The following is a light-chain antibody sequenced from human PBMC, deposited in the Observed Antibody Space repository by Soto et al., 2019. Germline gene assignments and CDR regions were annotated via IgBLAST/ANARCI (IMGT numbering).Light chain of an antibody. J-gene: IGLJ1*01. V-gene: IGLV2-14*01. Sequence: QSALTQPASVSGSPGQSIAISCTGTCSDVGGYDYVSWYQQHPDKAPKLMIYEVTKRPSGVSNRFSGSKSGNTASLTISGLQPEDEADYYCSSHTSGNTRVFGSGTKLTVL. CDR2: EVT. CDR3: SSHTSGNTRV. CDR1: CSDVGGYDY.